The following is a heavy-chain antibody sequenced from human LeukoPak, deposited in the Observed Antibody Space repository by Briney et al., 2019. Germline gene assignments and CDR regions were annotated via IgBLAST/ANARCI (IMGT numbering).Heavy chain of an antibody. CDR1: GYTFTSYG. CDR2: ISAYNGNT. Sequence: ASVKVSCKASGYTFTSYGISWVRQAPGQGLEWMGWISAYNGNTNYAQKFQGRVTMTEDTSTDTAYMELSSLRSEDTAVYYCATPSWDTTVTTLDYWGQGTLVTVSS. J-gene: IGHJ4*02. V-gene: IGHV1-18*01. CDR3: ATPSWDTTVTTLDY. D-gene: IGHD4-17*01.